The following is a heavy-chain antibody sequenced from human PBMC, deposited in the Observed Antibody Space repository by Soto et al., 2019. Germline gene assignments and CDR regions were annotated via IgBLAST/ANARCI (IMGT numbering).Heavy chain of an antibody. CDR1: GFTFTNYW. D-gene: IGHD4-17*01. CDR3: ARGLYLAYGQDY. CDR2: IKSDETTT. J-gene: IGHJ4*02. Sequence: EVQLVESGGGLVQPGGSLRLSCAASGFTFTNYWMHWVRQVPGKGPEWVSPIKSDETTTDYADSVKGRFTISRDNAKNTVYLQMSSLRAEDTAVYYCARGLYLAYGQDYWGQGILVTVSP. V-gene: IGHV3-74*01.